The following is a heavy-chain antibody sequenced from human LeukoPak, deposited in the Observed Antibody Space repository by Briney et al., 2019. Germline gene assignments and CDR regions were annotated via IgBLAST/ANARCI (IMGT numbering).Heavy chain of an antibody. Sequence: PGGSLRLSCAASGCTFSSYGMHWVRQAPGKGLEWVALISYDGSNKFYADSVKGRFTISRDNSKNTLYLQMNSLRAEDTAVYYCAKDLYYYDSGGYFQPVDYWGQGTLVTVSS. CDR2: ISYDGSNK. D-gene: IGHD3-22*01. V-gene: IGHV3-30*18. CDR1: GCTFSSYG. J-gene: IGHJ4*02. CDR3: AKDLYYYDSGGYFQPVDY.